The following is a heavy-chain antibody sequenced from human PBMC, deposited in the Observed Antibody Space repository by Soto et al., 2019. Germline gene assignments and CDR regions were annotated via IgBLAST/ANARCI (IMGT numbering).Heavy chain of an antibody. CDR3: ARAGTVTQNYYYYYYMDV. V-gene: IGHV3-74*01. CDR1: GFTFSSYW. J-gene: IGHJ6*03. CDR2: INSDGSST. Sequence: GESLKISCAASGFTFSSYWMHWVRQAPGKGLVWVSRINSDGSSTSYADSVKGRFTISRDNAKNTLYLQMNSLRAEDTAVYYCARAGTVTQNYYYYYYMDVWGKGTTVTVSS. D-gene: IGHD4-4*01.